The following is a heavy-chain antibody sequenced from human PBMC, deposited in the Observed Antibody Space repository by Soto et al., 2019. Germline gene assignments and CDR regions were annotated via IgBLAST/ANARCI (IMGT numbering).Heavy chain of an antibody. Sequence: ASVKVSCKASGYTFTGYYMHWVRQAPGQGLEWMGWINPNSGGTNYAQKFQGRVTMTRDTSISTAYMELSRLRSDDTAVYYCARYVEMATIGDFDYWGQGTLVTVSS. CDR2: INPNSGGT. V-gene: IGHV1-2*02. D-gene: IGHD5-12*01. J-gene: IGHJ4*02. CDR3: ARYVEMATIGDFDY. CDR1: GYTFTGYY.